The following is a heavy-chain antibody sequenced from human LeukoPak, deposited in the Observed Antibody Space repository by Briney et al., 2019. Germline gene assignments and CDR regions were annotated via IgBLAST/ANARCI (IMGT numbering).Heavy chain of an antibody. D-gene: IGHD3-10*01. Sequence: SETLSLTCAVYGGSFSGYYWSWIRQPPGKGLEWIGEINHSGSTNYNPSLKSRVTISVDTSKNQFSLKLSSVTAADTAVYYCARMGNYYGSGSYEEAAGKGFDYWGQGTLVTVSS. CDR3: ARMGNYYGSGSYEEAAGKGFDY. J-gene: IGHJ4*02. CDR2: INHSGST. CDR1: GGSFSGYY. V-gene: IGHV4-34*01.